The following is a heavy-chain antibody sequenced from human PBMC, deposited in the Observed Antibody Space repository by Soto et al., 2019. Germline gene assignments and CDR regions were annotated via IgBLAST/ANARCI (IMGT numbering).Heavy chain of an antibody. D-gene: IGHD4-17*01. CDR1: GFSFSNYA. CDR3: AKDPNGDYVGAFVS. V-gene: IGHV3-23*03. CDR2: IGSDTSYI. J-gene: IGHJ4*02. Sequence: EVQLLESGGGLVQPGGSLRLSCTASGFSFSNYALTWVRQAPGKGLEWVSSIGSDTSYIYYADSVKGRFTISRDKSKNTVFLQMNSLRADDTAVYHCAKDPNGDYVGAFVSWGQGALVTVSS.